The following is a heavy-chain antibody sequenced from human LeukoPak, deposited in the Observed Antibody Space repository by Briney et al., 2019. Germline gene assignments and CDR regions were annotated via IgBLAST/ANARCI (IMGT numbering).Heavy chain of an antibody. CDR2: ISYDGSNK. CDR1: GFTFSSYA. Sequence: QTGGSLRLSCAASGFTFSSYAMHWVRQAPGKGLEWVAVISYDGSNKYYADSVKGRFTISRDNSKNTLYLQMNSLRAEDTAVYYCAKDHPYYYGHDAFDIWGQGTMVTVSS. V-gene: IGHV3-30-3*01. D-gene: IGHD3-10*01. CDR3: AKDHPYYYGHDAFDI. J-gene: IGHJ3*02.